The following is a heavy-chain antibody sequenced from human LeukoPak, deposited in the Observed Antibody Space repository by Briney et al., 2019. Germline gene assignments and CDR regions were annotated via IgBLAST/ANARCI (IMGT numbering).Heavy chain of an antibody. CDR3: ARGGWSDDY. CDR2: IYYNGKT. V-gene: IGHV4-59*08. CDR1: GGSMSSYY. D-gene: IGHD6-19*01. J-gene: IGHJ4*02. Sequence: SETLSLTCTVSGGSMSSYYWSWIRQPPGKGLEWIGYIYYNGKTNYSPSLNSRVTISVDTSRNQFSLKLNSVTAADTAVYYCARGGWSDDYWGQGTLVTVSS.